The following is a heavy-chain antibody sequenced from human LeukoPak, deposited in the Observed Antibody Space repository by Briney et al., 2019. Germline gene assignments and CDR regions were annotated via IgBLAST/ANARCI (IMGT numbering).Heavy chain of an antibody. V-gene: IGHV3-33*01. Sequence: GGSLRLSCAASGFTFSHYGMHWVRQAPGKGLEWVALIWYDGSQKYYADSVKGRFTISRANAKNTLYLQMNSLTAEDTAVYFCARDPTPYGDYADNWFYPWGQGTLVTVSS. D-gene: IGHD4-17*01. J-gene: IGHJ5*02. CDR1: GFTFSHYG. CDR2: IWYDGSQK. CDR3: ARDPTPYGDYADNWFYP.